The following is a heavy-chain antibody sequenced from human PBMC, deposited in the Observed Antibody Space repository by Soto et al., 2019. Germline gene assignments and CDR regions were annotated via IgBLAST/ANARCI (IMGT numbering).Heavy chain of an antibody. V-gene: IGHV3-30-3*01. J-gene: IGHJ3*01. CDR2: ISYAGNDN. CDR1: GFTLSSYV. D-gene: IGHD6-19*01. Sequence: QVQLVESGGGVVQPGRSLRLSCAASGFTLSSYVMHWVRQAPGKGLEWVARISYAGNDNYYADSVKGRFTISRDNSKKTPYVEMTGLRSDDTAVYYCARDRQQWLEPAGGALPFWGQGTMVIVSS. CDR3: ARDRQQWLEPAGGALPF.